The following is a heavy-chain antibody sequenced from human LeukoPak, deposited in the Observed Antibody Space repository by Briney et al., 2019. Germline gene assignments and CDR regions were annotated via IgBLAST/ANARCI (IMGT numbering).Heavy chain of an antibody. CDR2: ITWNSGSI. CDR3: AKEDHLAS. J-gene: IGHJ4*02. Sequence: GGSLRLSCAASGFTFDDYTMHWVRQAPGKGLEWVSGITWNSGSIGYADSVRGRFTISRDNAKNSLYLEVNSLRAEDTALYHCAKEDHLASWGQGTLVTVSS. D-gene: IGHD1-14*01. CDR1: GFTFDDYT. V-gene: IGHV3-9*01.